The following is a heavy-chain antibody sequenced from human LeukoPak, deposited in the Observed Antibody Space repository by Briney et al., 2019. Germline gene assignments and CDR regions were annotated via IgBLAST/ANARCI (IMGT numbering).Heavy chain of an antibody. CDR3: ARAGTITGIYFDY. CDR2: ISYDGSNK. D-gene: IGHD1-20*01. V-gene: IGHV3-30*14. J-gene: IGHJ4*02. Sequence: QPGRSLRLSCAASGFTFSSYAMHWVRQAPGKGLEWVAVISYDGSNKYYADSVKGRFTISRDNSKNTLYLQMNSLRAEDTAVYYCARAGTITGIYFDYWGQGTLVTVSS. CDR1: GFTFSSYA.